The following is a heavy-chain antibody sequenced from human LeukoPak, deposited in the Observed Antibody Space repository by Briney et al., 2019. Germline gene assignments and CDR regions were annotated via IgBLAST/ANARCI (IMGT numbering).Heavy chain of an antibody. CDR3: ARIYYDSSGHGADAFDI. CDR2: ISYDGSNK. J-gene: IGHJ3*02. CDR1: GFTFSSYA. Sequence: GRSLRLSCAASGFTFSSYAMHWVRQAPGKGLEWVAVISYDGSNKYYADSVKGRFTISRDNSKNTLYLQMNSLRAEDTAVYYCARIYYDSSGHGADAFDIWGQGTMVTVSS. V-gene: IGHV3-30*04. D-gene: IGHD3-22*01.